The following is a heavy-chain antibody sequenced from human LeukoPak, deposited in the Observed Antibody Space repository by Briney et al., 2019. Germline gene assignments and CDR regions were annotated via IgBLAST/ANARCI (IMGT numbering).Heavy chain of an antibody. CDR3: ARTPRSYYYDSSGYYDY. CDR2: IYYSGST. CDR1: GGSISSSSYY. V-gene: IGHV4-61*05. J-gene: IGHJ4*02. Sequence: SETLSLTCTVSGGSISSSSYYWSWIRQPPGKGLEWIGYIYYSGSTNYNPSPKSRVTISVDTSKNQFSLKLSSVTAADTAVYYCARTPRSYYYDSSGYYDYWGQGTLVTVSS. D-gene: IGHD3-22*01.